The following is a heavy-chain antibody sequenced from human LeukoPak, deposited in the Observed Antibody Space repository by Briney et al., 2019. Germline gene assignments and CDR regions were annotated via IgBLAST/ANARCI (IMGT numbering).Heavy chain of an antibody. V-gene: IGHV3-48*03. D-gene: IGHD1-26*01. CDR1: GFAFSSFE. CDR3: ARGAPVGAFDY. Sequence: GGSLRLSCAASGFAFSSFEMNWVRQAPGKGLEWVSYITSSDSTTYYADSVKGRFTISRDNAKNSLYLQMNSLRAEDTAVYYCARGAPVGAFDYWGQGTLVTVSS. CDR2: ITSSDSTT. J-gene: IGHJ4*02.